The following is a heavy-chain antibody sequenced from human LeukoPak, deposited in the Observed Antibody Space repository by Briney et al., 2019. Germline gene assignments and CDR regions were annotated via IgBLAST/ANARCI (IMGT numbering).Heavy chain of an antibody. Sequence: SETLSLTCTVSGGSTNTYCWRWIRQPAEKGLEWIGRIYPSGSTYYNPSLKSRITISIDKSKNQFSLRLTSVTAADTAVYYCARDRNGYSEYYFDYWGQGSLVTVSS. CDR2: IYPSGST. J-gene: IGHJ4*02. D-gene: IGHD5-24*01. CDR1: GGSTNTYC. CDR3: ARDRNGYSEYYFDY. V-gene: IGHV4-4*07.